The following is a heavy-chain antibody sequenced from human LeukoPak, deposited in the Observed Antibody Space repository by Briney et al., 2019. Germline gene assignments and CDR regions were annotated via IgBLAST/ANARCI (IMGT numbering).Heavy chain of an antibody. CDR2: ISGYNGNT. J-gene: IGHJ4*02. CDR1: GYTFTNYA. V-gene: IGHV1-18*01. D-gene: IGHD4-17*01. Sequence: ASVKVSCKASGYTFTNYAISWVRQAPGQGLEWVARISGYNGNTDYAQKVKDRLTVTADTSTAYLEMRGLTSDDTAVYYCARDHGDFVGVRVGFDSWGQGTLVTVSP. CDR3: ARDHGDFVGVRVGFDS.